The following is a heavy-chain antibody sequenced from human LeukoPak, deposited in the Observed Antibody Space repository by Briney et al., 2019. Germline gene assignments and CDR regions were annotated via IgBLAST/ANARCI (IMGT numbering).Heavy chain of an antibody. Sequence: PSETLSLTCAVYGGSFSGYYWSWIRQPPGKGLEWIGEINHSGSTNYNPSLKSRVTISVDTSKNQFSLKLSSVTAADTAVYYCARTPYDFWSGYFDYWGQGTLVTVSS. CDR2: INHSGST. D-gene: IGHD3-3*01. CDR3: ARTPYDFWSGYFDY. J-gene: IGHJ4*02. CDR1: GGSFSGYY. V-gene: IGHV4-34*01.